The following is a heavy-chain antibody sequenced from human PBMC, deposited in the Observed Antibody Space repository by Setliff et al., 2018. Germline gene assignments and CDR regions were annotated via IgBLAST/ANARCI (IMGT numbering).Heavy chain of an antibody. CDR2: ISGSGGST. J-gene: IGHJ6*03. CDR1: GFTFSGDA. V-gene: IGHV3-23*01. Sequence: PGGSLRLSCAASGFTFSGDAMSWVRQAPGKGLEWVSAISGSGGSTYYADSVKGRFTISRDNAKDTLYLQMNSLRAEDTAVYYCTREAPRQGDYYMDVWGKGTTVTVSS. CDR3: TREAPRQGDYYMDV.